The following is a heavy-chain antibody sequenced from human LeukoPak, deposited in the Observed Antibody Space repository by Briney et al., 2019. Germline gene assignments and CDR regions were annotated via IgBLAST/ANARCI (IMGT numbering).Heavy chain of an antibody. J-gene: IGHJ4*02. CDR3: ARVLIAVAGFDY. CDR1: GFTFTDYY. Sequence: GGSLRLSCAASGFTFTDYYMGWLRQAPGKGLEWVANIKQDGSEKYYVDSVKGRFTISRDNAKNSLYLQMNSLRAEDTAVYYCARVLIAVAGFDYWGQGTLVTVSS. D-gene: IGHD6-19*01. V-gene: IGHV3-7*01. CDR2: IKQDGSEK.